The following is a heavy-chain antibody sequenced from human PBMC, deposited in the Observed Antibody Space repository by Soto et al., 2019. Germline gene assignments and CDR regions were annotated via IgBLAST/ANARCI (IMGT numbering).Heavy chain of an antibody. CDR2: IYYSGST. Sequence: PSETLSLTCTVSGGSISSGGYYWGWIRQPPGKGLEWIGSIYYSGSTYYNPSLKSRVTISVDTSKNQFSLKLSSVTAADTAVYYCARSARVAEVLGDDYSNYGWIPLYNWFDPWGQGTLVTVSS. CDR3: ARSARVAEVLGDDYSNYGWIPLYNWFDP. J-gene: IGHJ5*02. V-gene: IGHV4-39*01. D-gene: IGHD4-4*01. CDR1: GGSISSGGYY.